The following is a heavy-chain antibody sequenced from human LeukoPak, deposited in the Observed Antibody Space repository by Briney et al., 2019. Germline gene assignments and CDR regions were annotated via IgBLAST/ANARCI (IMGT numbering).Heavy chain of an antibody. Sequence: SVKVSCKASGGTFSSYTISWVRQAPGQGLEWMGRIIPILGIANYAQKFQGRVTITADKSTSTAYMELSSLRSEDTAVYYCAREAHTYYYDSSGYYSVYWGQGTLVTVSS. J-gene: IGHJ4*02. CDR3: AREAHTYYYDSSGYYSVY. CDR2: IIPILGIA. V-gene: IGHV1-69*04. CDR1: GGTFSSYT. D-gene: IGHD3-22*01.